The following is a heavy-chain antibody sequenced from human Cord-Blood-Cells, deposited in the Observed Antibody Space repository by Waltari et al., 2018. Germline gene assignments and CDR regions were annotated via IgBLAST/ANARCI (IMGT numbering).Heavy chain of an antibody. V-gene: IGHV4-38-2*01. CDR2: IYHSGST. CDR1: GYSISSGYY. Sequence: QVQLQESGPGLVKPSETLSLTCAVSGYSISSGYYWGWIRQPPGKGLEWIGSIYHSGSTYDNPSLKSLVTISVDTSKNQFSLKLSSVTAADTAVYYCARGEGNYGFYYFDYWGQGTLVTVSS. CDR3: ARGEGNYGFYYFDY. D-gene: IGHD4-17*01. J-gene: IGHJ4*02.